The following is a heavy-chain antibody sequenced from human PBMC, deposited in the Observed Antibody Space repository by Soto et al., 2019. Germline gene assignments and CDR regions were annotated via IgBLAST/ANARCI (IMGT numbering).Heavy chain of an antibody. V-gene: IGHV5-51*01. J-gene: IGHJ3*02. CDR2: IYPGDSDT. D-gene: IGHD3-22*01. Sequence: GESLKISCKGSGYSFTSYWIGWVRQMPGKGLEWMGIIYPGDSDTRYSPSFQGQVTISADKSISTAYLQWSSLKASDTAMYYFARHPLAGYYYDSSAALDAFDIWGQGTMVTVSS. CDR3: ARHPLAGYYYDSSAALDAFDI. CDR1: GYSFTSYW.